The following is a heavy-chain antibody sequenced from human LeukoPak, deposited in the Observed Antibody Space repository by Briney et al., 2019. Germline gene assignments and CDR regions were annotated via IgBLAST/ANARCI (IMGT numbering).Heavy chain of an antibody. J-gene: IGHJ4*02. CDR3: VRDDIAVAGPGDY. CDR2: INPNSGGT. Sequence: GASVKVSCKASGYTFTGYYMHWVRQAPGQGLEWMGWINPNSGGTNYAQKFQGRVTMTRDTSISTAYMELSRLRSDDTAVYYCVRDDIAVAGPGDYWGQGTLVTVSS. D-gene: IGHD6-19*01. V-gene: IGHV1-2*02. CDR1: GYTFTGYY.